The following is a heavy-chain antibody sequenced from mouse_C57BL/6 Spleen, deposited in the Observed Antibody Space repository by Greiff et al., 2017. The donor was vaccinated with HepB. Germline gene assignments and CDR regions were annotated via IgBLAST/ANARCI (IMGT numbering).Heavy chain of an antibody. CDR3: ARDITTVVATGYFDY. CDR2: INPSTGGT. J-gene: IGHJ2*01. CDR1: GYSFTGYY. V-gene: IGHV1-42*01. D-gene: IGHD1-1*01. Sequence: EVKLQESGPELVKPGASVKISCKASGYSFTGYYMNWVKQSPEKSLEWIGEINPSTGGTTYNQKFKAKATLTVDKSSSTAYMQLKSLTSEDSAVYYCARDITTVVATGYFDYWGQGTTLTVSS.